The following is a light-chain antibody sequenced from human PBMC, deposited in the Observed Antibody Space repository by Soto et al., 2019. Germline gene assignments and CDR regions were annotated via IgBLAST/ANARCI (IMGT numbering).Light chain of an antibody. V-gene: IGKV3-20*01. Sequence: EIVLEQSPATLSVSPVERATRCDRASQSLSSHFLAWYQQKPGKTPRLLIYDSSNRATGFPDRFSGSGSGTDFTLTIIRLEPEDFAVYYCQQYEISPWTFGQGTKVDIK. CDR3: QQYEISPWT. CDR2: DSS. CDR1: QSLSSHF. J-gene: IGKJ1*01.